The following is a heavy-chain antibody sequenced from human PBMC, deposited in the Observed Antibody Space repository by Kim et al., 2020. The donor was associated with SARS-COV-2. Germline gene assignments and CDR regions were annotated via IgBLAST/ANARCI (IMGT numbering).Heavy chain of an antibody. Sequence: GESLKISCKASGYSFDIYWIAWLRQMPGKGLEWMGIIYPSDSDGTYSPSFQGQVTMSADTSINTAYLQWTSLKASDTAMYYCASRITLDSFDVWGQGTMITVSS. V-gene: IGHV5-51*01. J-gene: IGHJ3*01. CDR3: ASRITLDSFDV. D-gene: IGHD3-10*01. CDR1: GYSFDIYW. CDR2: IYPSDSDG.